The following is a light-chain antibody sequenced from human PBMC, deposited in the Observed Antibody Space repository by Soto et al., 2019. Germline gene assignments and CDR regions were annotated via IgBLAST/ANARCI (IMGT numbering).Light chain of an antibody. CDR1: QSVSSN. V-gene: IGKV3-15*01. CDR3: QQYNNWPLT. Sequence: EIVMTQSPVTLSVSPGEGATLSCRASQSVSSNLAWYQQKPGQAPRLLIFDASTRATGIPVRFSGSGSGTEFTLTISSLQSEDFVLYYCQQYNNWPLTFGPGTKVDIK. CDR2: DAS. J-gene: IGKJ3*01.